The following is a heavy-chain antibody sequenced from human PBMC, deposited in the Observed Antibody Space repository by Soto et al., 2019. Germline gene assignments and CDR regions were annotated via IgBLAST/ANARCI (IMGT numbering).Heavy chain of an antibody. CDR3: AKDQXMYGSGSGYFDY. J-gene: IGHJ4*02. V-gene: IGHV3-30*18. CDR1: GFTFSSYG. CDR2: ISYDGSNK. D-gene: IGHD3-10*01. Sequence: QVQLVESGGGVVQPGRSLRLSCAASGFTFSSYGMHWVRQAPGKGLEWVAVISYDGSNKYYADSVKGRFTISRDNSKNTLYLQMNSLRAEDTAVYXXAKDQXMYGSGSGYFDYWGQGTLVTVSS.